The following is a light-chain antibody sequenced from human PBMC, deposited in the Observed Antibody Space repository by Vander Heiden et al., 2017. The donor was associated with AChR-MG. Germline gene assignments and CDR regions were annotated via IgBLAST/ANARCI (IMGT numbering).Light chain of an antibody. CDR3: QHYNNWPYT. J-gene: IGKJ2*01. Sequence: EIVLTQSPATLSVSPGERATLSCRASQSVSSNLAWYQQKPGQAPRLLIYGASTGATGIPSRFSGSGSGTEFTLTISSLESEDFAVYYCQHYNNWPYTFGQGTKLEIK. V-gene: IGKV3-15*01. CDR2: GAS. CDR1: QSVSSN.